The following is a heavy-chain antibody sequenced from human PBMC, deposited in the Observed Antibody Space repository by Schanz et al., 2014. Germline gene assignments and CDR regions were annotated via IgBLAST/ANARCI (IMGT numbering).Heavy chain of an antibody. CDR1: GYTFTSYS. D-gene: IGHD3-10*01. J-gene: IGHJ6*03. CDR3: ARVSMEFERGKSYYYYMDV. Sequence: QVQLVQSGAEVKKPGASVKVSCKASGYTFTSYSMHWVRQAPGQGLEWMGMINPSGGSTTYAQKFQDRVTMTRNTSISTAYMELNSLTSEDTAVYYCARVSMEFERGKSYYYYMDVWGRGTTVTVSS. CDR2: INPSGGST. V-gene: IGHV1-46*01.